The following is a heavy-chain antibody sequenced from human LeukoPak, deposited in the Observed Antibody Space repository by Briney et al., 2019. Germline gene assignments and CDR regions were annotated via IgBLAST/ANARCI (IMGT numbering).Heavy chain of an antibody. J-gene: IGHJ4*02. CDR2: IYYSGST. Sequence: PSETLSLTCTVSGGSISSYYWSWIRQPPGKGLEWIGYIYYSGSTNYNPSLKSRVTISVDTSKNQFSLKLSSVTAADTAVYYCARKVGYSGYDYWGQGTLVTVSS. CDR3: ARKVGYSGYDY. D-gene: IGHD5-12*01. CDR1: GGSISSYY. V-gene: IGHV4-59*01.